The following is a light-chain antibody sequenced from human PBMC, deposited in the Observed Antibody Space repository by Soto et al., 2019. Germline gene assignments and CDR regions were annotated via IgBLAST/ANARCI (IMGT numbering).Light chain of an antibody. J-gene: IGKJ2*01. CDR3: QKLCHYPYP. CDR2: DSS. Sequence: DIQLTQSPSFLSASVEDRVTISCRASYDISSSLAWYQQEPGKPPKLLIYDSSTLQTGVPSRFTGSGSGRKFPPKIRGLQFGDFATFFCQKLCHYPYPFGQGTKLEI. V-gene: IGKV1-9*01. CDR1: YDISSS.